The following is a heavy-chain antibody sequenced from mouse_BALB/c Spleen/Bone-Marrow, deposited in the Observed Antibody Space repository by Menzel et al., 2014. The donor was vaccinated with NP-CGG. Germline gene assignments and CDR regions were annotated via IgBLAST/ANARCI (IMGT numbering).Heavy chain of an antibody. J-gene: IGHJ4*01. CDR2: IDPANGNT. V-gene: IGHV14-3*02. CDR3: ATLTTVVDAMDY. D-gene: IGHD1-1*01. CDR1: GFNIKDTY. Sequence: VQLKQSGAELVKPGASVKLSCTASGFNIKDTYMHWVKPRPEQGLEWIGRIDPANGNTKYDLKFQGKATITADTCSNTAYLQLSSLTSEDAAVYYCATLTTVVDAMDYWGQGTSGTVSS.